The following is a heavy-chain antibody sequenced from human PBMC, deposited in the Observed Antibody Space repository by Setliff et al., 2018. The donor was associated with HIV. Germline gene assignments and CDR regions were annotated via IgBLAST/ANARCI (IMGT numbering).Heavy chain of an antibody. CDR1: GFTFSDHY. D-gene: IGHD1-7*01. CDR2: ISGSGGRT. CDR3: AKDKSELPYYFDY. V-gene: IGHV3-23*01. Sequence: GGSLRLSCAASGFTFSDHYMSWIRQAPGKGLEWVSYISGSGGRTYYADSVKGRFTISRDNFKNTLYLQMNSLRAQDTAVYYCAKDKSELPYYFDYWGQGTLVTVSS. J-gene: IGHJ4*02.